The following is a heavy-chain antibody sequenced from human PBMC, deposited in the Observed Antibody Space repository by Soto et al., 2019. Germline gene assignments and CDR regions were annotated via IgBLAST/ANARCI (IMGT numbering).Heavy chain of an antibody. J-gene: IGHJ3*02. CDR1: GFTFGDYA. CDR2: IRSKAYGGTT. D-gene: IGHD6-19*01. Sequence: PGGSLRLSCTASGFTFGDYAMSWFRQAPGKGLEWVGFIRSKAYGGTTEYAASVKGRFTISRDDSKSIAYLQMNSLKTEDTAVYYCTRANIAVAGTKTDAFDIWGQGTMVTVSS. CDR3: TRANIAVAGTKTDAFDI. V-gene: IGHV3-49*03.